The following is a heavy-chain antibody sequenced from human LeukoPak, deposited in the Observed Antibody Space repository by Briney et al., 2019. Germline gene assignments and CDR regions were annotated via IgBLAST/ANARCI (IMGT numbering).Heavy chain of an antibody. CDR2: ISGSGGNT. J-gene: IGHJ5*02. Sequence: GGSLRLSCAASGFTFDDYTMHWVRQAPGKGLEWVSVISGSGGNTFYADSVKGRFTISRDNSKNTLYLQMNSLRVEDTAIYYCAKDRSSSGPGVRFDPWGQGTLVTVSS. CDR3: AKDRSSSGPGVRFDP. V-gene: IGHV3-23*01. D-gene: IGHD6-13*01. CDR1: GFTFDDYT.